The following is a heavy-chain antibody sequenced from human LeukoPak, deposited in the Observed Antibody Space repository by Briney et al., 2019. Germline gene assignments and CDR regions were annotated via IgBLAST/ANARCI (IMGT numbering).Heavy chain of an antibody. CDR3: VYYYGSGSVEY. J-gene: IGHJ4*02. Sequence: SETLSLTCTVSGGSITSSNYYWGWIRQPPGKGLEWIGSFYYSGSTNYNPSLKSRVTISVDTSKNQFSLRLSSVTAADTAVYYCVYYYGSGSVEYRGQGTLVTVSS. CDR1: GGSITSSNYY. V-gene: IGHV4-39*01. D-gene: IGHD3-10*01. CDR2: FYYSGST.